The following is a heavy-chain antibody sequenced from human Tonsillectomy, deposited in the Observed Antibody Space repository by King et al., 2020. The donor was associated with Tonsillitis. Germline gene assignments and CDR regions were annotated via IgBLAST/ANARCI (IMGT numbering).Heavy chain of an antibody. D-gene: IGHD1-26*01. Sequence: DVQLVESGGGLVQPGGSLRLSCAASGFTFSSYDMNWVRQATGKGLEWVSAIGTAGDTYYAGSVKGRFTISRENAKNSLYFQMNSLRAEDTAVYYCARSYYSDFFDYWGQGTLVTVSS. CDR2: IGTAGDT. J-gene: IGHJ4*02. CDR3: ARSYYSDFFDY. CDR1: GFTFSSYD. V-gene: IGHV3-13*01.